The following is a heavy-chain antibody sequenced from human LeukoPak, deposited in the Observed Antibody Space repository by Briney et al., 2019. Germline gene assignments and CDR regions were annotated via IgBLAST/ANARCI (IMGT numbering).Heavy chain of an antibody. V-gene: IGHV4-4*02. CDR3: ARSSYYYAADASDI. D-gene: IGHD3-10*01. J-gene: IGHJ3*02. CDR2: IYHSGST. Sequence: PSETLSLTCAVSGGSISSSNWWSWVRQPPGKGLEWTGEIYHSGSTNYNPSLKSRVTISVDTSKNQFSLKLSSVTAADTAVYYCARSSYYYAADASDIWGQGTMVTVSS. CDR1: GGSISSSNW.